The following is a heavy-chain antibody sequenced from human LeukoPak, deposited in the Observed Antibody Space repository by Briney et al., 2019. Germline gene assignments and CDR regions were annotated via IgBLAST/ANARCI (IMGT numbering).Heavy chain of an antibody. D-gene: IGHD3-10*01. CDR2: ISDSGGSP. Sequence: PGGSLRLFCAASGFPLSSYALSWVRQTPGEGLEWGSGISDSGGSPVSADSIKGRFIISRDNSKNMLDLQMNSRRAEDTAVYYCAKDRDSGSGYYTWGLFDAWGQGTLVTVSS. CDR1: GFPLSSYA. V-gene: IGHV3-23*01. CDR3: AKDRDSGSGYYTWGLFDA. J-gene: IGHJ5*02.